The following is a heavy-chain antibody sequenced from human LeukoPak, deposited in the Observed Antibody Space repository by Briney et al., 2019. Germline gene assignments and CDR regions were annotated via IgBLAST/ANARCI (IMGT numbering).Heavy chain of an antibody. CDR3: ARGSGGDYSYYYYGMDV. CDR2: IIPILGIA. Sequence: SVKVSCKASGGTFSSYAISWVRQAPGQGLEWMGRIIPILGIANYAQKFQGRVTITADKSTSTAYMELSSLRSDDTAVYYCARGSGGDYSYYYYGMDVWGQGTTVTVSS. V-gene: IGHV1-69*04. J-gene: IGHJ6*02. D-gene: IGHD4-17*01. CDR1: GGTFSSYA.